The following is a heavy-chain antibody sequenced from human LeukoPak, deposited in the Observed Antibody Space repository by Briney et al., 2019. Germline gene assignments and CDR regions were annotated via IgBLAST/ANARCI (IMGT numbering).Heavy chain of an antibody. Sequence: GRSLRLSCVASGFGFDIYGMHWVRQAPGKGLEWLAVIWNDGSNKYYADSVKGRFTISRDNSKNTLYLQMNSLRGEDTALYYCARASGPLDYWGRGTLVTVSS. CDR1: GFGFDIYG. CDR3: ARASGPLDY. J-gene: IGHJ4*02. CDR2: IWNDGSNK. D-gene: IGHD3-10*01. V-gene: IGHV3-33*01.